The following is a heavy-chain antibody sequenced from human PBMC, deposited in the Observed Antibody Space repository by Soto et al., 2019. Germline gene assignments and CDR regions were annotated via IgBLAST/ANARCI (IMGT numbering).Heavy chain of an antibody. Sequence: PSVLMSLTWSVSGDYIGHFYWRWIRQPPGKGLEWIGYIYDTGSTNYNPSLKSRVTISIDTLNNQFSLRLSSVTAGDTAVYYCARHRRATTAAPYFEHWSQGTLVTVSS. CDR3: ARHRRATTAAPYFEH. V-gene: IGHV4-59*08. D-gene: IGHD4-17*01. CDR2: IYDTGST. CDR1: GDYIGHFY. J-gene: IGHJ4*02.